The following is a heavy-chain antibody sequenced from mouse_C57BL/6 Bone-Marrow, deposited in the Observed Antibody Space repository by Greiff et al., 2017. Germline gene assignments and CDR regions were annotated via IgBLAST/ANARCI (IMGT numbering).Heavy chain of an antibody. CDR2: SRHKANDYTT. J-gene: IGHJ2*01. CDR1: GFTFSDFY. V-gene: IGHV7-1*01. CDR3: ARDAPFVVFDY. D-gene: IGHD1-1*01. Sequence: EVKVVESGGGLVQSGRSLRLSCATSGFTFSDFYMEWVRQAPGKGLEWIATSRHKANDYTTEYSASVKGRFIGARDTSQSILYLQMNALRAEDTAIYYCARDAPFVVFDYWGQGTTLTVSS.